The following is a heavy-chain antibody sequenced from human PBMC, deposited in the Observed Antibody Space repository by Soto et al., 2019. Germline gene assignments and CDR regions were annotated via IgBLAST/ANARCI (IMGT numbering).Heavy chain of an antibody. CDR3: ARKFDYDTSGYYYAY. Sequence: SVKVSCKASGDSFSKYAIDWVRQAPGQGLEWMGGIIPLFGTANYAQKFQARVTITADEAASTAYMELRSLRYEDTAVYYCARKFDYDTSGYYYAYWGQGTLVTVSS. V-gene: IGHV1-69*01. D-gene: IGHD3-22*01. CDR2: IIPLFGTA. J-gene: IGHJ4*02. CDR1: GDSFSKYA.